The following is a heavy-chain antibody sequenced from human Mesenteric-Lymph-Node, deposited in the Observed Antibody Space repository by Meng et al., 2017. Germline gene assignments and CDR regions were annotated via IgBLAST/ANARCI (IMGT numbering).Heavy chain of an antibody. Sequence: ASVKVSCKASGYTFTSYGISWVRQAPGQGLEWMGWISAYNGNTNYAQKLQGRVTMTRDTSINTAYMDLTRLKSDDTAVYYCATVPTYCTDGRCYSRADVFDIWGQGTLVTVSS. CDR3: ATVPTYCTDGRCYSRADVFDI. J-gene: IGHJ3*02. CDR2: ISAYNGNT. D-gene: IGHD2-15*01. CDR1: GYTFTSYG. V-gene: IGHV1-18*01.